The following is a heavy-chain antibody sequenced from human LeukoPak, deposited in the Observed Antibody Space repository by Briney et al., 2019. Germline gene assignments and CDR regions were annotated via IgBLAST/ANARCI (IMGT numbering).Heavy chain of an antibody. Sequence: PGGSLRLSCAASGFIFRNYWMHWVRQAPGKGLVWVARINPNGITTTYTDSVKGRFTISRDNAKNTLYLQMNSLRAEDTAAYYCARDFAGDRDYWGQGTLVTVSS. CDR3: ARDFAGDRDY. V-gene: IGHV3-74*01. CDR1: GFIFRNYW. CDR2: INPNGITT. J-gene: IGHJ4*02. D-gene: IGHD4-17*01.